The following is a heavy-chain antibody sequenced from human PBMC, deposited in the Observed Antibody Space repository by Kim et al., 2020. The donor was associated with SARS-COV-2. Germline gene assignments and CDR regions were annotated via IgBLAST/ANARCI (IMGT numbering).Heavy chain of an antibody. CDR1: GYTFTSYY. Sequence: ASVKVSCKASGYTFTSYYMHWVRQAPGQGLEWMGIINPSGGSTSYAQKFQGRVTMTRDTSTSTVYMELSSLRSEDTAVYYCARDGVDIVVVPAAIGPRGLYGMDVWGQGTTVTVSS. CDR2: INPSGGST. D-gene: IGHD2-2*02. CDR3: ARDGVDIVVVPAAIGPRGLYGMDV. J-gene: IGHJ6*02. V-gene: IGHV1-46*01.